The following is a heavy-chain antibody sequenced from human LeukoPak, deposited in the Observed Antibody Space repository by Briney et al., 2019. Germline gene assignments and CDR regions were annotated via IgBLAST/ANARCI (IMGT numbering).Heavy chain of an antibody. V-gene: IGHV3-21*01. CDR1: GFTFSSYS. J-gene: IGHJ5*02. Sequence: GRSLRLSCAASGFTFSSYSMNWVRQAPGKGLEWVSSISSSSSYIYYADSVKGRFTISRDNAKNSLYLQMNSLRAEDTAVYYCARDPIAARQRNWFDPWGQGTLVTVSS. CDR2: ISSSSSYI. CDR3: ARDPIAARQRNWFDP. D-gene: IGHD6-6*01.